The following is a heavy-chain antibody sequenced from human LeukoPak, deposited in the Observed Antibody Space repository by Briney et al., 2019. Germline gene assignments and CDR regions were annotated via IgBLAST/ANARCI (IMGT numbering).Heavy chain of an antibody. D-gene: IGHD1-14*01. CDR2: INSDGSNT. CDR3: ARTGLSTGNYYYGMDV. J-gene: IGHJ6*02. V-gene: IGHV3-74*01. Sequence: GGSLRLSCAASGFTFSSYWVHWVRHAPGKGLVWVSRINSDGSNTNYADSVKGRFTISRDNAKNTLYLQMNSLRAEDTAVYYCARTGLSTGNYYYGMDVWGQGTTVTVSS. CDR1: GFTFSSYW.